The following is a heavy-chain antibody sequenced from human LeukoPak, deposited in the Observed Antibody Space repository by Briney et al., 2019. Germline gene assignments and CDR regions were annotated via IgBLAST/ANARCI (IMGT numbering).Heavy chain of an antibody. CDR1: VYTFTGYY. Sequence: ASVTVSCKSSVYTFTGYYMHWVRQAPGQGLEWMGWINPNSGGTNYAQKFQGRVTMTRDTSISTAYMELSRLRSDDTAVYYCARDLEYSSASRGNWFDPWGQGTLVTVSS. CDR2: INPNSGGT. D-gene: IGHD6-6*01. V-gene: IGHV1-2*02. CDR3: ARDLEYSSASRGNWFDP. J-gene: IGHJ5*02.